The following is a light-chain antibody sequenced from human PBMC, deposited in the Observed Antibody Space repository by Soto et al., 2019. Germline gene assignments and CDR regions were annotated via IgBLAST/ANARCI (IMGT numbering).Light chain of an antibody. CDR3: QHYGTSPFT. V-gene: IGKV3-20*01. Sequence: EIVLTQSPGTLSLSPGERATLSCRASQSIASSYLGWYQQKPGQAPRLLIYGASSRATGIPDRFSGSGSGTDFTLSISRLEPEDFAVYYCQHYGTSPFTFGPGTQVEIK. J-gene: IGKJ3*01. CDR2: GAS. CDR1: QSIASSY.